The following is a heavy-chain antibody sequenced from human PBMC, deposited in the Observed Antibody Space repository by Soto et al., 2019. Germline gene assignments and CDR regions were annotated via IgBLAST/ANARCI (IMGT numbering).Heavy chain of an antibody. J-gene: IGHJ3*02. D-gene: IGHD1-26*01. Sequence: SVKVSCKASGYTFTSYGISWVRQAPGQGLEWMGWISAYNGNTNYAQKLQGRVTMTTDTSTSTAHMELRSLRSDDTAVYYCASGIVGASTGAFDIWGQGTMVTVSS. CDR1: GYTFTSYG. CDR3: ASGIVGASTGAFDI. V-gene: IGHV1-18*01. CDR2: ISAYNGNT.